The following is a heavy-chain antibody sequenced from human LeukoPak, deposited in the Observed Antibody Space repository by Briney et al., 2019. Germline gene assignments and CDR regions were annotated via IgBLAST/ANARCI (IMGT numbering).Heavy chain of an antibody. J-gene: IGHJ4*02. Sequence: GGSLRLSCAASGFTFSSYAMSGVRQAPGKGLDWVSGISGSGGGTYYADSVKGRFTISRDNSKNTLYLQMNSLRAEDTAVYYCAKSRYSSAWDYFDYWGQGTLVTVSS. V-gene: IGHV3-23*01. D-gene: IGHD6-19*01. CDR1: GFTFSSYA. CDR2: ISGSGGGT. CDR3: AKSRYSSAWDYFDY.